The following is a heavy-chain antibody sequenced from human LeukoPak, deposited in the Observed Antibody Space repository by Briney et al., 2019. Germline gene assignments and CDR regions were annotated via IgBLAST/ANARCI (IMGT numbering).Heavy chain of an antibody. CDR3: ARDEWELLFIGDY. V-gene: IGHV3-21*01. CDR1: GFTFSSYS. J-gene: IGHJ4*02. CDR2: ISSSSSYI. Sequence: PGGSLRLSCAASGFTFSSYSMNWVRQAPGKGLEWVSSISSSSSYIYYADSVKGRFTISRDNAKNSLYLQMNSLRAEDTAVYYCARDEWELLFIGDYWGQGTLVTVSS. D-gene: IGHD1-26*01.